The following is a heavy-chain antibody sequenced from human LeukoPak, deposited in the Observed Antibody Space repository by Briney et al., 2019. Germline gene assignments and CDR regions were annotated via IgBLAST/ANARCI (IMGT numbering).Heavy chain of an antibody. J-gene: IGHJ4*02. CDR3: ARLRGSSLVNHYFDY. CDR2: IFPGDSAT. Sequence: GESLKISCKGSGYSFTSYWIGWVRQMPGKGLGWMGIIFPGDSATTYSPSFQGQVTISADKSISTAYLQWSSLKAADTAMYYCARLRGSSLVNHYFDYWGQGTLVTVSS. CDR1: GYSFTSYW. V-gene: IGHV5-51*01. D-gene: IGHD3-10*01.